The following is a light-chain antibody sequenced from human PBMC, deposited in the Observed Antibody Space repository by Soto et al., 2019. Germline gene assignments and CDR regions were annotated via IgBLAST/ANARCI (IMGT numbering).Light chain of an antibody. Sequence: QSVLTQPPSASGTPGQRVTISCSGSSSNIGTNAVHWYRHLPGTAPKLLIYSNDQRPSGVPDRFSGSKSGTSASLAISGLQSEDEADYHCAAWDDSLKGPVFGGGTKVTVL. J-gene: IGLJ2*01. CDR1: SSNIGTNA. CDR2: SND. V-gene: IGLV1-44*01. CDR3: AAWDDSLKGPV.